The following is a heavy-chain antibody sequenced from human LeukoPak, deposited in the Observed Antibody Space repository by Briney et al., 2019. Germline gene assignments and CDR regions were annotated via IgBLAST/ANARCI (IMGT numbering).Heavy chain of an antibody. CDR1: GVSVSSSDYF. J-gene: IGHJ5*02. V-gene: IGHV4-31*03. CDR3: VRGGGGTTSLFDP. Sequence: SETLSLTCNVSGVSVSSSDYFWSWIRQHPGKGLEWFGYIYNGGRTFYYNPSLEGRVTMSVDTSKNQFSLKLISVTAADTAVYYCVRGGGGTTSLFDPWGQGTLVTVSS. CDR2: IYNGGRTF. D-gene: IGHD1-7*01.